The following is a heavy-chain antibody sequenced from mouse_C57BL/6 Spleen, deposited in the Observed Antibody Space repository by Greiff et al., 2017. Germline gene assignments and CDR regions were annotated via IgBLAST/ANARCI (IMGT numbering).Heavy chain of an antibody. V-gene: IGHV1-54*01. CDR1: GYAFTNYL. CDR3: ARRDGAFDY. Sequence: VQLQQPGAELVRPGTSVKVSCKASGYAFTNYLIEWVKQRPGQGLEWIGVINPGSGGTNYNEKFKGKATLTADKSSSTAYMQLSSLKSEDSAVLFCARRDGAFDYWGQGTTLTVSS. J-gene: IGHJ2*01. CDR2: INPGSGGT. D-gene: IGHD3-1*01.